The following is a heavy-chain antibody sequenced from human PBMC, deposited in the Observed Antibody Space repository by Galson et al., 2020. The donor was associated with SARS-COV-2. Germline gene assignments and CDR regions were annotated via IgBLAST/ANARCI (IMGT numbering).Heavy chain of an antibody. D-gene: IGHD3-10*01. CDR3: ARANYYGSGTSTPPYYYGMDG. Sequence: ETSETLSLTCTVSGGSIGTYYWSWIRQPPGKGLEWIGYVYYSATTNYNPSLKSRVTMSADTSKNQFSLKLSSVTAADTALYYCARANYYGSGTSTPPYYYGMDGWGQGITVTVSS. V-gene: IGHV4-59*08. J-gene: IGHJ6*02. CDR1: GGSIGTYY. CDR2: VYYSATT.